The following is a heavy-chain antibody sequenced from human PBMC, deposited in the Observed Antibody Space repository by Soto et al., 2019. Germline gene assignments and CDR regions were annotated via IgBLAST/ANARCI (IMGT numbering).Heavy chain of an antibody. CDR2: ISFDGSKK. V-gene: IGHV3-30*18. Sequence: QVQLVESGGGVVQPGRSLRLSCAASGFMFNAYGMHWVRQAPGKGLEWVAVISFDGSKKYYAESVKGRFTISRDNSQNTLYLEMSSLRPEDTGVFYCAKGGTIAETGTTPRAFDVWGQGTVVTVSS. J-gene: IGHJ3*01. CDR3: AKGGTIAETGTTPRAFDV. CDR1: GFMFNAYG. D-gene: IGHD1-1*01.